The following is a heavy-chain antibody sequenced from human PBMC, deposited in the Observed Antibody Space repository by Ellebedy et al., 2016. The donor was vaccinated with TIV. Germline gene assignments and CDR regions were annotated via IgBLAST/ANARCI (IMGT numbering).Heavy chain of an antibody. Sequence: GESLKFSCSASGFTFSSYAIHWVRQAPGKGLEWVALIWYDGSNKYYADSVRGRFTISRDNSKNTLYLQMNSLRAEDTAIYSCARDFGYSYGFYNFFHPWGQGSLVTVSS. CDR3: ARDFGYSYGFYNFFHP. J-gene: IGHJ5*02. CDR2: IWYDGSNK. V-gene: IGHV3-33*01. D-gene: IGHD5-18*01. CDR1: GFTFSSYA.